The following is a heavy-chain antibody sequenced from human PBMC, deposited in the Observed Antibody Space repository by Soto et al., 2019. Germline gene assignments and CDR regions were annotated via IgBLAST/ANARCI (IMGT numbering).Heavy chain of an antibody. CDR3: ARQVTTYYDILTGYYRETLVGWFDP. V-gene: IGHV5-51*01. Sequence: PGESLKISCKGSGYSFTSYWIGWVRQMPGKGPEWMGIIYPGDSDTRYSPSFQGQVTISADKSISTAYLQWSSLKASDTAMYYCARQVTTYYDILTGYYRETLVGWFDPWGQGTLVTVSS. D-gene: IGHD3-9*01. CDR1: GYSFTSYW. CDR2: IYPGDSDT. J-gene: IGHJ5*02.